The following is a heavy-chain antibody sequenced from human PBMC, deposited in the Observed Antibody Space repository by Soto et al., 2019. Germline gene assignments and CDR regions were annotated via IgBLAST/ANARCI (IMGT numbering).Heavy chain of an antibody. CDR2: ISWNSDST. D-gene: IGHD4-17*01. J-gene: IGHJ4*02. CDR3: ARTTLGYGEPLDS. Sequence: EVHLVESGGGVAQPGRSLRLSCATSGFTFDDYAMHWVRQAPGKGLEWVSGISWNSDSTGYADSVKGRFTISRDNAKKSLFLQRNSLRSEDPAFYSCARTTLGYGEPLDSWGQGTRVTVSS. CDR1: GFTFDDYA. V-gene: IGHV3-9*01.